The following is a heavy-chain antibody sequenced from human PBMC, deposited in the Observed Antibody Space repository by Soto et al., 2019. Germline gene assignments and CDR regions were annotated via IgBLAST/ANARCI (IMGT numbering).Heavy chain of an antibody. CDR3: ARELSGNYFVFDL. V-gene: IGHV3-11*01. CDR1: GFTFSDHY. CDR2: MTRSGSSR. J-gene: IGHJ3*01. D-gene: IGHD1-26*01. Sequence: QVQLVESGGALVKPGGSLRLSCAASGFTFSDHYMSWIRQAPGKGLEWISYMTRSGSSRLYADSVKDRFTISRENAKNSLYLQINSLIGDDTAGYYCARELSGNYFVFDLWGQWTMVTVSS.